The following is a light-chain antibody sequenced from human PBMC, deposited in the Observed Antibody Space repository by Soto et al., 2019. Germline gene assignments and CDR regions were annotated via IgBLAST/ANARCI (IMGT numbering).Light chain of an antibody. Sequence: DIQMTQSPSTLSASVGDRVTITCRASQSIDSWLAWYQQKPGKAPNLLIYKTSNLESGVTSRFSGSGSGTEFSLTISSLQPDDFATYYCQQYKSFSLTFGGGTRVEVK. J-gene: IGKJ4*01. CDR1: QSIDSW. CDR3: QQYKSFSLT. V-gene: IGKV1-5*03. CDR2: KTS.